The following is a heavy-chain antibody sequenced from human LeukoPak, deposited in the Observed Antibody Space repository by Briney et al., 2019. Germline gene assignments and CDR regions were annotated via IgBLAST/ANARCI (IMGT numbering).Heavy chain of an antibody. CDR3: ARESRDTAWSLDL. V-gene: IGHV1-2*02. J-gene: IGHJ4*02. Sequence: ASVKVSCKASGFTFSGYYMHWVRQAPGQGFEWMGWINPNSGGTNFAQKFQGRVTMTRDTSINTVYMELSSLGSDDTAVYYCARESRDTAWSLDLWDQGTLVTVSS. CDR1: GFTFSGYY. D-gene: IGHD1-1*01. CDR2: INPNSGGT.